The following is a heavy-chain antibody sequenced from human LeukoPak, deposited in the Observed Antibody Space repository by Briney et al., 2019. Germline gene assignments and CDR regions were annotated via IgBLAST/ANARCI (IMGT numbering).Heavy chain of an antibody. J-gene: IGHJ5*02. D-gene: IGHD6-6*01. V-gene: IGHV4-61*02. CDR2: IYTSGST. Sequence: SQTLSLTCTVTGGSISSGSYYWSWIRQPAGKGLEWIGRIYTSGSTNYNPSLKSRVTISVDTSKNQFSLKLSSVTAADTAVYYCARDFEYSSSSTWGQGTLVTVSS. CDR3: ARDFEYSSSST. CDR1: GGSISSGSYY.